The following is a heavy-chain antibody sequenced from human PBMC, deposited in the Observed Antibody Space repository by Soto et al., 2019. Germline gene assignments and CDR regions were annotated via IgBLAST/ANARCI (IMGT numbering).Heavy chain of an antibody. V-gene: IGHV1-58*01. CDR3: AAVIPLYDINTPH. CDR2: IVVGSGNT. J-gene: IGHJ4*02. Sequence: ASVKVSCKASGFTFTSSAVQWVRQARGQRLEWIGWIVVGSGNTNYAQKFQERVTITRDMSTSTAYMELSSLRSEDTAVYYCAAVIPLYDINTPHWGQGTLVTVSS. CDR1: GFTFTSSA. D-gene: IGHD3-9*01.